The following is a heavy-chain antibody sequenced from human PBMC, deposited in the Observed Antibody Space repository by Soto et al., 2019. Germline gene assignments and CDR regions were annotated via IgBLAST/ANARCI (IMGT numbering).Heavy chain of an antibody. CDR3: AKDQTTVTTWNYFDY. D-gene: IGHD4-17*01. J-gene: IGHJ4*02. CDR2: ISSSGGST. V-gene: IGHV3-23*01. CDR1: GFTSSNYA. Sequence: GGSLRLSCAASGFTSSNYAMHWVRQAPGKGLEWISGISSSGGSTYYADSVKGRFTFSRDNSKNTLYLQMNSLRAEDTAVYYCAKDQTTVTTWNYFDYWGQGTQVTVSS.